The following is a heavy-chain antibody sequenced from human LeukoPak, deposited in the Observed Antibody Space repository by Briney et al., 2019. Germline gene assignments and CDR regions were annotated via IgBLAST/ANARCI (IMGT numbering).Heavy chain of an antibody. CDR3: ARTSHESVLYWSDP. V-gene: IGHV1-18*01. J-gene: IGHJ5*02. D-gene: IGHD3-16*01. CDR2: ISVYSGNT. CDR1: GYTFTTYV. Sequence: AAVTVSCEASGYTFTTYVIGWVRQAAGQGLEWMGCISVYSGNTKFAQKFQGRVTMTTDTSTSTAYMELRSLRSDDTAVYYCARTSHESVLYWSDPWGQGTLVNVSS.